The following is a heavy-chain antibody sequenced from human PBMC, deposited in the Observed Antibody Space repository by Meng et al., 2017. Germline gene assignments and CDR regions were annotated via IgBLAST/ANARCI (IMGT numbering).Heavy chain of an antibody. V-gene: IGHV3-23*04. CDR1: GFTFSNYD. D-gene: IGHD1-26*01. Sequence: VELVEAGGYLGQPGGFLRLSCAASGFTFSNYDIHWVRQAPAKGLEWVSTINGVGVNTYYADSVKGRFTISRDNSKNTLYLQMNSLRAEDTAIYYCATQPRVGSYWGRGTLVTVSS. CDR2: INGVGVNT. J-gene: IGHJ4*02. CDR3: ATQPRVGSY.